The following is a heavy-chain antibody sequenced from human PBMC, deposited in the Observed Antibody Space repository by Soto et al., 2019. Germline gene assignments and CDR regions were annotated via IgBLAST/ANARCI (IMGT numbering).Heavy chain of an antibody. V-gene: IGHV1-69*13. CDR1: GGTFSSYA. D-gene: IGHD1-20*01. J-gene: IGHJ4*02. CDR2: IIPIFGTA. Sequence: ASVKVSCKASGGTFSSYAISWVRQAPGQGLEWMGGIIPIFGTANYAQKFQGRVTITADESTSTAYMELSSLRSEDTAVYYCARLRYNWNEPDYWGQGTLVTVSS. CDR3: ARLRYNWNEPDY.